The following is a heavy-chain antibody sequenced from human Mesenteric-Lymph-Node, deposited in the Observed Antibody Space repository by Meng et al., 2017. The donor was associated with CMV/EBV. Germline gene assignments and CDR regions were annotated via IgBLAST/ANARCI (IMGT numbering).Heavy chain of an antibody. CDR3: TTDRYGGAYDI. CDR2: IKQDGSEK. D-gene: IGHD3-9*01. V-gene: IGHV3-7*01. Sequence: GESLKISCAASGFTFSSYWMSWVRQAPGKGLEWVANIKQDGSEKYYVDSVKGRFTVSRDNAKSSLYLQMSSLRAEDTAIYYCTTDRYGGAYDIWGQGTMVTVSS. CDR1: GFTFSSYW. J-gene: IGHJ3*02.